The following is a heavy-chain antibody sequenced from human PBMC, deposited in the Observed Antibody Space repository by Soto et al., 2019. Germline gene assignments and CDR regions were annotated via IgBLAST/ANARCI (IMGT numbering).Heavy chain of an antibody. D-gene: IGHD6-13*01. CDR2: IWYNGTNK. J-gene: IGHJ4*02. V-gene: IGHV3-33*01. CDR1: GFPFWTYG. CDR3: ARAGSAASGNPFEH. Sequence: QEQLVESGGGVVQPGRSLRLSCAASGFPFWTYGMHWVRQAPGKGLEWVPVIWYNGTNKYYADSLKGRFTISRDNSRNTLYLQMNSLRVEDTAIYYCARAGSAASGNPFEHWGQGTLVTVSS.